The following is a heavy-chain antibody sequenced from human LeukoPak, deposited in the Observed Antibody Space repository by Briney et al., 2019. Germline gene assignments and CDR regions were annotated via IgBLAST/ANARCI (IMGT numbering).Heavy chain of an antibody. CDR1: RLPFSIAW. CDR2: IKSRADGGTA. CDR3: TTPVHYSDSRFDF. V-gene: IGHV3-15*01. J-gene: IGHJ4*02. D-gene: IGHD3-22*01. Sequence: PGGSLRLSCAGSRLPFSIAWMTWVRQAPGKGLEWVGRIKSRADGGTADYAAPVNGRFAISRDDSKSMVYLQMNSLRTEDTAVYYCTTPVHYSDSRFDFWGQGTLVTVSS.